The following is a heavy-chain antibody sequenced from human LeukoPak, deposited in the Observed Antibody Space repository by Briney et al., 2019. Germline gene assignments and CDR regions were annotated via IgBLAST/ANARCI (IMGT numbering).Heavy chain of an antibody. J-gene: IGHJ6*03. V-gene: IGHV4-59*01. D-gene: IGHD5/OR15-5a*01. Sequence: SETLSLTCTVSGGSISSYYWSWIRQPPGKGLEWIGYIYYSGSTNYNPSLKSRVTISVDTSKNQFSLKLSSVTAADTAVYYCAKDTVKVSTIRRVPHYMDVWGKGTTVTISS. CDR3: AKDTVKVSTIRRVPHYMDV. CDR1: GGSISSYY. CDR2: IYYSGST.